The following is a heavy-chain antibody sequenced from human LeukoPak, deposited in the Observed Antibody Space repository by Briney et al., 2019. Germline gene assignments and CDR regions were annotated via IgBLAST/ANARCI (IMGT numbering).Heavy chain of an antibody. Sequence: GGSLRLSCAASGFTFSSYAMHWVRQASGKGLEWVAVISYDGSNKYYADSVKGRFTISGDNSKNTLYLQMNSLRAEDTAVYYCARNAQATVVAAPGHFDYWGQGTLVTVSS. J-gene: IGHJ4*02. D-gene: IGHD2-15*01. CDR3: ARNAQATVVAAPGHFDY. CDR1: GFTFSSYA. V-gene: IGHV3-30*04. CDR2: ISYDGSNK.